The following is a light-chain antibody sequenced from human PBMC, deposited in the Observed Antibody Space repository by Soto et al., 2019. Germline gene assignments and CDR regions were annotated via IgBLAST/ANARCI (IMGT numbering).Light chain of an antibody. Sequence: EIVLTQSPATLSLSPWEGATLSCRASQSVSSDLAWYQQKPGQAPKLLIYGASSRATGIPDRFSGSGSGTDFTLTISRLEPEDFAVYYCQQYGSSPLTFGGGTKVDIK. CDR2: GAS. CDR1: QSVSSD. J-gene: IGKJ4*01. V-gene: IGKV3-20*01. CDR3: QQYGSSPLT.